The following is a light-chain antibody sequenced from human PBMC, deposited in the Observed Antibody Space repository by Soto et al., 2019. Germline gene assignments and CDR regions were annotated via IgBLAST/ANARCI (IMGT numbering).Light chain of an antibody. CDR1: QSVKSS. Sequence: EIMMTQSPATLSVSPGERATLSCRASQSVKSSLAWYQQKPGQAPRLLIYGASTRATGIPARFSGSGSGTEFTLTISSLQSEDSAVYYCQQRSNWPPEITFGQGTRLEI. J-gene: IGKJ5*01. CDR2: GAS. V-gene: IGKV3-15*01. CDR3: QQRSNWPPEIT.